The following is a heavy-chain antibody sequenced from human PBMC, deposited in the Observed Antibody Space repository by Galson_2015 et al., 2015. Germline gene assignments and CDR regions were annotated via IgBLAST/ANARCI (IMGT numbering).Heavy chain of an antibody. CDR1: GFTFSNAW. Sequence: SLRLSCAASGFTFSNAWMSWVRQAPGKGLEWVGRIKSKTDGGTTDYAAPVKGRFTISRDDSKNTLYLQMNSLKTEDTAVYYCTTDPEGYCSSTSCPCYYYYYMDVWGKGTTVTVSS. V-gene: IGHV3-15*01. CDR2: IKSKTDGGTT. J-gene: IGHJ6*03. CDR3: TTDPEGYCSSTSCPCYYYYYMDV. D-gene: IGHD2-2*01.